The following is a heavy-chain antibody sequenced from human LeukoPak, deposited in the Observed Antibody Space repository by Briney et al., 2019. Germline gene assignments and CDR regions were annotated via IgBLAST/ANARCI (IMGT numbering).Heavy chain of an antibody. CDR2: INPSGGST. D-gene: IGHD5-12*01. Sequence: ASVKVSCKASGGTFSSYAISWVRQAPGQGLEWMGIINPSGGSTSYAQKFQGRITMTRDTSTSTVYMEVSSLRSEDTAVYYCARGDSGYDFPQDYWGQGTLVTVSS. V-gene: IGHV1-46*01. CDR3: ARGDSGYDFPQDY. J-gene: IGHJ4*02. CDR1: GGTFSSYA.